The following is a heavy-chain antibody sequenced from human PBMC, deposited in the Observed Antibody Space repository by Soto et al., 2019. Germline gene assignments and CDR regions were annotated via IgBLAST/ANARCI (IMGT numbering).Heavy chain of an antibody. CDR2: ISCDGGSI. J-gene: IGHJ3*02. Sequence: GGSLRLSCAASGFTFSSYWMHWVRQAPGKGLVWVSGISCDGGSISYADSVRGRFTISRDNAKNSLYLQMNSLRAEDTALYYCAKDMSTFADAFDIWGQGTMVTVAS. V-gene: IGHV3-74*01. CDR3: AKDMSTFADAFDI. D-gene: IGHD3-10*01. CDR1: GFTFSSYW.